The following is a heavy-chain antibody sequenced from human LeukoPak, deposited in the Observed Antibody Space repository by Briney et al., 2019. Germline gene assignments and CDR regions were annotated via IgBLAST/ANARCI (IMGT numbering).Heavy chain of an antibody. J-gene: IGHJ4*02. D-gene: IGHD2-21*01. Sequence: GGSLRLSCAASGFTFRTYAMSWVRQAPGKGLEWVSGISDSVDGTYYAESVKGRFTISRDNSKNTVFLQMNSLRADDTAKYYCAKDKAPGSRHTPSDFWGQGTLVTVSS. CDR1: GFTFRTYA. CDR2: ISDSVDGT. CDR3: AKDKAPGSRHTPSDF. V-gene: IGHV3-23*01.